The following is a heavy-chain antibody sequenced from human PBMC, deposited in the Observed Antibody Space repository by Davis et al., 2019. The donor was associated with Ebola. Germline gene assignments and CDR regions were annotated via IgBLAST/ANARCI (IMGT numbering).Heavy chain of an antibody. D-gene: IGHD1-1*01. Sequence: ASVKVSCKASGYTFTSYYMHWVRQAPGQGLEWMGIINPSGGSTSYAQKFQGRVTMTRDTSTTTAYMEVGSLRSDDTAVYFCARAQFPTTSDHWGQGTLVTVSS. CDR3: ARAQFPTTSDH. CDR2: INPSGGST. J-gene: IGHJ4*02. V-gene: IGHV1-46*01. CDR1: GYTFTSYY.